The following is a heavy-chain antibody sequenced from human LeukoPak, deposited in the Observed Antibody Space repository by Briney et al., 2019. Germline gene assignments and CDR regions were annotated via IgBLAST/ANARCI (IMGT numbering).Heavy chain of an antibody. CDR1: GGTFISYT. Sequence: GASVKVSCKASGGTFISYTISWVRQAPGQGLEWMGRIIPLLGIANYAQKFQGRVTITADKSTSTAYMELSSLRSEDTAVYYCAAALTGNTAMNYWGQGTLVTVSS. J-gene: IGHJ4*02. CDR3: AAALTGNTAMNY. D-gene: IGHD5-18*01. V-gene: IGHV1-69*02. CDR2: IIPLLGIA.